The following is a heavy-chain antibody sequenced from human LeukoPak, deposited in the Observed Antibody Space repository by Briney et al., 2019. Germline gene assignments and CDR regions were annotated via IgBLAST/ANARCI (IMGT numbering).Heavy chain of an antibody. D-gene: IGHD2-15*01. J-gene: IGHJ4*02. CDR1: GDSVSSNSAT. CDR3: ASTQSYFQY. Sequence: SQTLSLTCAISGDSVSSNSATWNWIRASPSRGLEWLGRTYHRSSLSHDYAVSVKSRIAINPDTSKNQFSLQLNSVTPEDTAVYYCASTQSYFQYWGQGILVTVSS. V-gene: IGHV6-1*01. CDR2: TYHRSSLSH.